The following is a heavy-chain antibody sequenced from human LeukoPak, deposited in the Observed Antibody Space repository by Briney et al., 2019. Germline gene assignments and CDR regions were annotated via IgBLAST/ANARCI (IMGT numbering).Heavy chain of an antibody. J-gene: IGHJ4*02. D-gene: IGHD3-22*01. CDR1: GFTFSTYA. Sequence: GGSLRLSCAASGFTFSTYAMSWVRQAPGKGLEWVSAISGSGGTTSYADSVKGRFTTSRDNSKNTLYLQMNSLRAEDTAVYYCAKKDDYDGRLYWGQGTLVTVSS. V-gene: IGHV3-23*01. CDR3: AKKDDYDGRLY. CDR2: ISGSGGTT.